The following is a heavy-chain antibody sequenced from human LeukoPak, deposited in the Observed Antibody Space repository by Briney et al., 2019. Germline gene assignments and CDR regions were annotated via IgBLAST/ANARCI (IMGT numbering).Heavy chain of an antibody. D-gene: IGHD4-11*01. CDR3: ARDRRESSKPNDAFDI. Sequence: SETLSLTCSVSGGSISSYYWSWIRQSPGKGLEWIGYIYYTGATYYNPSLESRVTISIDTSKRQLSLELRSVTTADSAVYFCARDRRESSKPNDAFDIWGQGTMVTVSA. CDR1: GGSISSYY. V-gene: IGHV4-59*01. CDR2: IYYTGAT. J-gene: IGHJ3*02.